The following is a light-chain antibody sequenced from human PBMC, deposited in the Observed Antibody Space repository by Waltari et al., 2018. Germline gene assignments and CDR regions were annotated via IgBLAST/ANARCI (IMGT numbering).Light chain of an antibody. CDR2: ENP. CDR1: SSNIGNNY. V-gene: IGLV1-51*02. J-gene: IGLJ7*01. CDR3: GTWDSSLSGAV. Sequence: QSVLMQPPSVSAAPGQRVTISCSGGSSNIGNNYVSWYRQFPGTAPKLLIYENPERRSGIPGRFSGSKSGTSATLDITGLQAGGEADYYCGTWDSSLSGAVFGGGTHLTVL.